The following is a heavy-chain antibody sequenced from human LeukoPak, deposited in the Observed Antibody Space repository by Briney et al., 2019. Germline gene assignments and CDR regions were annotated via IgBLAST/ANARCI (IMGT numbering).Heavy chain of an antibody. CDR1: GSRFSGVW. Sequence: QPGGSLRLLRSVSGSRFSGVWMSWVRQASGRGREGGGYSRSKAYGGTTEYAESVKGRVTISRDDSKSIAYLQMNSLKTEDTAVYYCTRDLGGILSGYDYWGQGTLVTVSS. CDR3: TRDLGGILSGYDY. J-gene: IGHJ4*02. D-gene: IGHD3-9*01. CDR2: SRSKAYGGTT. V-gene: IGHV3-49*04.